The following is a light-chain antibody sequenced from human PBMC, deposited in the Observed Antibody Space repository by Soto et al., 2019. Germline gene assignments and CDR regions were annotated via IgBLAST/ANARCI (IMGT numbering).Light chain of an antibody. CDR2: GAS. J-gene: IGKJ1*01. Sequence: EVVLTQSPGTLSLSPGERGTISCRASQSVSSSFLAWYQQKPGQAPRLLIYGASSRATGIPDRFSGSVSGTDLTLTISRLEPDDFAVYYCQQYGSSPWTFGQGTKVEIK. V-gene: IGKV3-20*01. CDR1: QSVSSSF. CDR3: QQYGSSPWT.